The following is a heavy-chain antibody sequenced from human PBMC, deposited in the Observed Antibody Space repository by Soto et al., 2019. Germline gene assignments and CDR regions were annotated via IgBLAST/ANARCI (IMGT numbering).Heavy chain of an antibody. CDR2: IYHSGST. V-gene: IGHV4-4*02. J-gene: IGHJ4*02. CDR3: ARDQLGGDFDY. Sequence: SETLSLTCAVSGGYISSSNWWSWVRQPPGKGLEWIGEIYHSGSTNYNPSLKSRVTISVDKSKNQFSLKLSAVTAADTAVYYWARDQLGGDFDYWGQEPLVPVSS. D-gene: IGHD3-16*01. CDR1: GGYISSSNW.